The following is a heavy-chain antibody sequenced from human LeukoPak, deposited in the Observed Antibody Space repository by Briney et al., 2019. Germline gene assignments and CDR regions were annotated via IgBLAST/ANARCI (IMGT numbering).Heavy chain of an antibody. Sequence: PSETLSLTCTVSGGSISSGGYYWSWIRQHPGKGLEWIGYIYYSGSTYYNPSLKSRVTISVDTSKNQFSLKLSSVTAADTAVYYCASRDGYNYVSAFDIWGQRTMVTVSS. CDR1: GGSISSGGYY. D-gene: IGHD5-24*01. J-gene: IGHJ3*02. CDR3: ASRDGYNYVSAFDI. V-gene: IGHV4-31*03. CDR2: IYYSGST.